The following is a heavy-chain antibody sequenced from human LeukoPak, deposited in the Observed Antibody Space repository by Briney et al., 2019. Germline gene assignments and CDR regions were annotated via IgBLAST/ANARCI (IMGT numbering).Heavy chain of an antibody. D-gene: IGHD3-10*01. V-gene: IGHV3-21*04. CDR1: GFTFSSYS. J-gene: IGHJ4*02. CDR2: ISSSSSSYI. Sequence: GGSLRLSCAASGFTFSSYSMNWVRQAPGKGLEWVSSISSSSSSYIYYADSVKGRFTISRENAKNSLYLQMNSLRAEDTAVYYCARERGVRGVEEYYFDYWGQGTLVTVSS. CDR3: ARERGVRGVEEYYFDY.